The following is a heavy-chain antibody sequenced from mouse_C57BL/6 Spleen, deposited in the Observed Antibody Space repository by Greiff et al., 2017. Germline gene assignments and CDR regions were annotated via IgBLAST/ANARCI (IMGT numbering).Heavy chain of an antibody. CDR1: GYAFSSSW. V-gene: IGHV1-82*01. J-gene: IGHJ4*01. Sequence: QVQLQQSGPELVKPGASVKISCKASGYAFSSSWMNWVKQRPGKGLEWIGRIYPGGGDTNYNGKFKGKATLTADKSSSTAYMQLSSLTSEDSAVYFCARSPVLLPYAMDYWGQGTSVTVSS. CDR2: IYPGGGDT. CDR3: ARSPVLLPYAMDY. D-gene: IGHD2-1*01.